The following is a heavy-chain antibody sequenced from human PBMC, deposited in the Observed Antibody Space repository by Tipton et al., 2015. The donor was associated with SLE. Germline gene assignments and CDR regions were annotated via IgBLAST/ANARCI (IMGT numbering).Heavy chain of an antibody. J-gene: IGHJ3*02. Sequence: LRLSCAASGFTFSSYSMNWVRQAPGKGLEWIGYIYYSGSTNYNPSLKSRVTISVDTSKNQFSLKLSSVTAADTAVYYCARGRDITMIVVVANDAFDIWGQGTMVTVSS. CDR1: GFTFSSYS. D-gene: IGHD3-22*01. CDR3: ARGRDITMIVVVANDAFDI. V-gene: IGHV4-59*01. CDR2: IYYSGST.